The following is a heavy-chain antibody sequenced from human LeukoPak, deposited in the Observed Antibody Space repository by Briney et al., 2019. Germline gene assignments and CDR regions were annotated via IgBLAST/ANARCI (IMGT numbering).Heavy chain of an antibody. V-gene: IGHV3-11*01. CDR2: ISSSGSTI. Sequence: GGSLRLSCAASGFTFSDYYMSWIRQAPGKGLEWLSYISSSGSTIYYADSVKGRFTISRDNAKKSLYLQMNRLRAEDTAVYYCARAVGASEGFDYWGQGTLVTVSS. D-gene: IGHD1-26*01. CDR3: ARAVGASEGFDY. CDR1: GFTFSDYY. J-gene: IGHJ4*02.